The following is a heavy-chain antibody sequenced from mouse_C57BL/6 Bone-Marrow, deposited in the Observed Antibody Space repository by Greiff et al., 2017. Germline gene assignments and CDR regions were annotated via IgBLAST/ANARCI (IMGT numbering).Heavy chain of an antibody. CDR1: GFTFSDYG. CDR3: ARLRSYFDY. Sequence: EVKLMESGGGLVKPGGSLKLSCAASGFTFSDYGMHWVRQAPEKGLEWVAYISSGSSTLYYADTVKGRFTISRDNAKNTLFLQLTSLRSEDTAMYYCARLRSYFDYWGQGTTLTVSS. CDR2: ISSGSSTL. D-gene: IGHD1-1*01. V-gene: IGHV5-17*01. J-gene: IGHJ2*01.